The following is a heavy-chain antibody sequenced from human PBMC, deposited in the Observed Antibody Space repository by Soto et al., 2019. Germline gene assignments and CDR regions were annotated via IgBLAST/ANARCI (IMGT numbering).Heavy chain of an antibody. D-gene: IGHD1-26*01. J-gene: IGHJ4*02. CDR2: INGNTGST. CDR3: GRDGDQWDQRYLDY. Sequence: QVQLVQSGAEVKKPGASVKVSCKSPGNFCSKDGISGVRQAPGQGLEWMGWINGNTGSTNYAQKFRGRVTMTTDTSTGMVYMELSSLTSDDTAIYYCGRDGDQWDQRYLDYWGQGTLVSV. V-gene: IGHV1-18*01. CDR1: GNFCSKDG.